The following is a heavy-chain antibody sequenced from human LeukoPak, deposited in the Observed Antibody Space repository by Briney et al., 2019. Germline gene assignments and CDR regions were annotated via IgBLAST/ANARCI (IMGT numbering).Heavy chain of an antibody. CDR1: GFTFSSYS. Sequence: PGGSLRLSCAASGFTFSSYSMNWVRQAPGKGLEWVSSISSSSYIYYADSVKGRFTISSDNAKNSLYLQMNSLRAEDTAVYYCARGVRDCSGGSCYSLPLNWFDPWGQGTLVTVSS. CDR3: ARGVRDCSGGSCYSLPLNWFDP. V-gene: IGHV3-21*01. J-gene: IGHJ5*02. D-gene: IGHD2-15*01. CDR2: ISSSSYI.